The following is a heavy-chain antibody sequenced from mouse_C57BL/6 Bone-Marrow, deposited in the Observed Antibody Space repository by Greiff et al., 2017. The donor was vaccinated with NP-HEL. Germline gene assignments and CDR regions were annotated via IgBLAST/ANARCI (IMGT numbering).Heavy chain of an antibody. V-gene: IGHV1-62-2*01. CDR2: FYTGSGSI. Sequence: QVQLKESGAELVKPGASVKLSCKASGYTFTEYTIHWVKQRSGQGLEWIGWFYTGSGSIKYNEKFKDKATLTAAKSSSTVYMELSRLTSEDSAVYFCARHPRWFPYYFDYWGQGTTLTVSS. D-gene: IGHD2-3*01. CDR3: ARHPRWFPYYFDY. J-gene: IGHJ2*01. CDR1: GYTFTEYT.